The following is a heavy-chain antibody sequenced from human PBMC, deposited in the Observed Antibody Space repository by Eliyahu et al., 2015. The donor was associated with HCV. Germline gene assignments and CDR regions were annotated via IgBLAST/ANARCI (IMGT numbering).Heavy chain of an antibody. Sequence: EVQLVESGGGLVQPGGSLRLSCSASGFTXXSYAMHWVRXAPGKGLKVVXXISTNGGSXXYADSVKGRFTISRDNSKNTLYLQMSSLRAEDTAVYYCVNAVYDYFWGIYRIPGAFHIWGQGTMVTVSS. J-gene: IGHJ3*02. CDR1: GFTXXSYA. CDR2: ISTNGGSX. D-gene: IGHD3-16*02. V-gene: IGHV3-64D*09. CDR3: VNAVYDYFWGIYRIPGAFHI.